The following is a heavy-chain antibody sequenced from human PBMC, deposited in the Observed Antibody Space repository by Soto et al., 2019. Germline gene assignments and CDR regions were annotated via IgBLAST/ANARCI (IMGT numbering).Heavy chain of an antibody. CDR1: GFTFSTYS. J-gene: IGHJ6*02. V-gene: IGHV3-48*02. CDR3: ARLYYDYV. CDR2: ISMDSETI. Sequence: GGSLRLSCKASGFTFSTYSMNWVRQAPGKGLEWISYISMDSETIQYADSVKGRFTISRDDATNSLFLQMNSLRDEDTAIYYCARLYYDYVWGQGSTVTISS. D-gene: IGHD5-12*01.